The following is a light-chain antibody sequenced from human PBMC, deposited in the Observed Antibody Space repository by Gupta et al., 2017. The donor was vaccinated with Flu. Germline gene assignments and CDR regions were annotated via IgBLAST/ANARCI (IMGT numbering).Light chain of an antibody. CDR3: QQTVITPWT. J-gene: IGKJ1*01. CDR2: GAY. V-gene: IGKV1-39*01. Sequence: PSSLSASVGERVTITCRASQSITTRLNGYQMKAGGAPKVMIYGAYNLQTGVPSRFSGSGSGTDVTLTIRSLQPEDFATDFCQQTVITPWTFGQGTKVESK. CDR1: QSITTR.